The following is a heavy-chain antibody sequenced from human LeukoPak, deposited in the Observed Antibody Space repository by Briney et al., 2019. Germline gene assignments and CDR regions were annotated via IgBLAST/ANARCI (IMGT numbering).Heavy chain of an antibody. D-gene: IGHD6-13*01. V-gene: IGHV3-33*06. CDR3: AKDRLSSSWYGNYYYYYGMDV. J-gene: IGHJ6*02. CDR1: GFTFSSYG. Sequence: PGGSLRLSCAASGFTFSSYGMHWVRQAPGKGLEWVAVIWYDGSIKFYVDSVKGRFTISRDNSKNTLYLQMNSLRAEDTAVYYCAKDRLSSSWYGNYYYYYGMDVWGQGTTVTVSS. CDR2: IWYDGSIK.